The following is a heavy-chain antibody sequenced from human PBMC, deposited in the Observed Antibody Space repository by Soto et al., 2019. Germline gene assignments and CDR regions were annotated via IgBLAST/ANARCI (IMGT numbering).Heavy chain of an antibody. CDR2: TYYRSKWYN. CDR3: ARGLGCSHGVCYRGEGSFDD. J-gene: IGHJ4*01. V-gene: IGHV6-1*01. D-gene: IGHD2-8*01. CDR1: GDSVSSNSAA. Sequence: SQTLSLTCAISGDSVSSNSAAWNWIRQSPSRGLEWLGRTYYRSKWYNDYAVSVKSRITINPDTSKNQFSLQLNSVTPEDTAVYYLARGLGCSHGVCYRGEGSFDDWGNGSLVTVSS.